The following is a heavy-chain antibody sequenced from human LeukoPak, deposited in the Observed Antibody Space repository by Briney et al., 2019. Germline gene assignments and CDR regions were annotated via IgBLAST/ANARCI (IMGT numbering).Heavy chain of an antibody. CDR2: ISGSGEST. V-gene: IGHV3-23*01. Sequence: GSLRLSCAASGFAFSNFDMSWVRPAPGKGLEWASAISGSGESTYYAESLKGRFTISRDNSKNTLYLQMNGLRVEDTAIYYCAKRGSYFGGFDYWGQGTLLTVPS. D-gene: IGHD3-10*01. J-gene: IGHJ4*02. CDR3: AKRGSYFGGFDY. CDR1: GFAFSNFD.